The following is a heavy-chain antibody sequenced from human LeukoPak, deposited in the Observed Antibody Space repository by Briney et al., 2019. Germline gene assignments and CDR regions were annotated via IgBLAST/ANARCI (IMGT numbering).Heavy chain of an antibody. CDR1: GGSISSGGYY. Sequence: PSETLSLTCTVSGGSISSGGYYWSWIRQPPGKGLEWIGSIYYSGSTYYNPSLKSRVTISVDTSKNQFSLKLSSVTAADTAVYYCARHLERWLQEIGAFDIWGQGTMVTVSS. CDR2: IYYSGST. D-gene: IGHD5-24*01. V-gene: IGHV4-39*01. J-gene: IGHJ3*02. CDR3: ARHLERWLQEIGAFDI.